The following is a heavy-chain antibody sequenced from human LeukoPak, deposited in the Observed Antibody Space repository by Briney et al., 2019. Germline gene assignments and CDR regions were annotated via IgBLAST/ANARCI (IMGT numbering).Heavy chain of an antibody. CDR1: GFTFSSDS. V-gene: IGHV3-21*01. J-gene: IGHJ3*02. CDR3: ARVSDSGWYKDAFDI. CDR2: ISSSSSYI. Sequence: GGSLRLSCAASGFTFSSDSMNWVRQAPGTGLEWVSSISSSSSYIYYADSVKGRFTISRDNAKNSLYLQMNSLRAEDTAVYYCARVSDSGWYKDAFDIWGQGTMVTVSS. D-gene: IGHD6-19*01.